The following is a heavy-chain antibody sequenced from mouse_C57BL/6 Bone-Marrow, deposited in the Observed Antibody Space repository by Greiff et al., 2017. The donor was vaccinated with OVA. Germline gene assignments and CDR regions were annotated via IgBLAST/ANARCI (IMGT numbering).Heavy chain of an antibody. D-gene: IGHD2-1*01. V-gene: IGHV3-6*01. Sequence: DVQLQQSGPGLVKPSPSLSLTCSVTGYSITSGYYWNWIRQFPGNKLEWMGYIRYDGSNHYNPSLKNRISLTRDTSKNRFFLKLKSVTTEERATYCCGSRNPAWFAYWGQGTLVTVSA. CDR1: GYSITSGYY. CDR2: IRYDGSN. J-gene: IGHJ3*01. CDR3: GSRNPAWFAY.